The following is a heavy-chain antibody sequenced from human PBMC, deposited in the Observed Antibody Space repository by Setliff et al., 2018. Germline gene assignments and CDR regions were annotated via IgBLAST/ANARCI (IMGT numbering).Heavy chain of an antibody. CDR1: GYIFTNFW. D-gene: IGHD2-8*01. J-gene: IGHJ6*03. V-gene: IGHV5-51*01. CDR2: IYPGDSDT. CDR3: ARRGNGGTLNV. Sequence: GESLKISCKGSGYIFTNFWTGWVRQMPGKGLEWMGIIYPGDSDTRYSPSLQGQVTISADKSITTAYLQWSSLRASDTAMYYCARRGNGGTLNVWGKGTTVTVS.